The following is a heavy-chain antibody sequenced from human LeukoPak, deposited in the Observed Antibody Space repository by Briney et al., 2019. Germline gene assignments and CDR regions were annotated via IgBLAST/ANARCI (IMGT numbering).Heavy chain of an antibody. CDR3: ATVADLTGYAFHI. V-gene: IGHV4-61*01. D-gene: IGHD7-27*01. CDR2: IYFTGST. J-gene: IGHJ3*02. CDR1: GDSLSRGNYH. Sequence: SETLSLTCTVSGDSLSRGNYHWRSIRQPPGKGLEWNGNIYFTGSTNNNPSLKSQHSLSQDPSHSLSSLEQTSLTAPDTALHYCATVADLTGYAFHIWGQGTMVTVSS.